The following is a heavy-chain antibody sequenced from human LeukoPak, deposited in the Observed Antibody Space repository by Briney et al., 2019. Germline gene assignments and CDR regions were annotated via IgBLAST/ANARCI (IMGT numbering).Heavy chain of an antibody. CDR2: TYFRSKWYN. D-gene: IGHD6-13*01. J-gene: IGHJ4*02. CDR1: GDSVSSKNGA. Sequence: ASQTLSVTCDISGDSVSSKNGAWNWIRQSPLRGLEWLGRTYFRSKWYNEYAVSVQGRISINPDTSKNQYSLYLYAVTPEDTAVYYCARDLGTSGWYTFDFWGQGTLVTVSS. CDR3: ARDLGTSGWYTFDF. V-gene: IGHV6-1*01.